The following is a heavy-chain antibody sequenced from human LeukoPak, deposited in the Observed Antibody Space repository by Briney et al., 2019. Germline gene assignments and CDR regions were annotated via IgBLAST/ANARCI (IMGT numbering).Heavy chain of an antibody. V-gene: IGHV6-1*01. CDR3: ARGSAISVRTHDS. Sequence: SQTLSLTCAISGDSVSSNSAAWNWIRQSPSRGLEWPGRTYYRSKWSNDAVSVKSRITINPDTSKNQFSLQLNSVTPEDTAVYYCARGSAISVRTHDSWGQGTLVTVSS. J-gene: IGHJ5*01. D-gene: IGHD2-21*01. CDR1: GDSVSSNSAA. CDR2: TYYRSKWSN.